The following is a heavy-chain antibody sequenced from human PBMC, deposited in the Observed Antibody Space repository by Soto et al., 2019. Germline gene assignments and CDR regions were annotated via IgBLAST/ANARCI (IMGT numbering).Heavy chain of an antibody. CDR3: ARALKKYYDFWSGYRDAFDI. V-gene: IGHV3-30-3*01. CDR2: ISYDGSNK. J-gene: IGHJ3*02. CDR1: GFTFSSYA. D-gene: IGHD3-3*01. Sequence: QAQLVESGGGVVQPGRSLRLSCAASGFTFSSYAMHWVRQAPGKGLEWVAVISYDGSNKYYADSVKGRFTISRDNSKNTLYLQMNSLRAEDTAVYYCARALKKYYDFWSGYRDAFDIWGQGTMVTVSS.